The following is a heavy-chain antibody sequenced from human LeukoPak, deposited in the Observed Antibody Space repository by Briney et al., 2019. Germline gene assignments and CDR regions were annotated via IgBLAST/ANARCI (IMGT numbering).Heavy chain of an antibody. CDR3: ARDLNYYYGMDV. V-gene: IGHV3-33*05. Sequence: LDSPSVISPDGSSTYYADSVKGRFTISRDNSKNTLYLQMNSLRAEDTAVYYCARDLNYYYGMDVWGQGTTVTVSS. J-gene: IGHJ6*02. CDR2: ISPDGSST.